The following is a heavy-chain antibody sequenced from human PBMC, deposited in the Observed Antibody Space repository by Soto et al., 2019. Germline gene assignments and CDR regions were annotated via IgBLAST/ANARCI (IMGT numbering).Heavy chain of an antibody. CDR2: ISYDGSNK. J-gene: IGHJ4*02. Sequence: VQLVESGGGMVQPGRSLRLSCAASGFTFSSYGMHWVRQAPGKGLEWVAVISYDGSNKYYADSVKGRFTISRDNSKNTLYLQMNSLRAEDTAVYYCATEYGSSSLSPDFDYWGQGTLVTVSS. CDR3: ATEYGSSSLSPDFDY. CDR1: GFTFSSYG. D-gene: IGHD6-13*01. V-gene: IGHV3-30*03.